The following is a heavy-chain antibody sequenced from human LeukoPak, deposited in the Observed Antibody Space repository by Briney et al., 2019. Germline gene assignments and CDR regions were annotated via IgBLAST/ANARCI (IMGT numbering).Heavy chain of an antibody. CDR3: ARDRSGYSEYYFDY. CDR1: GGSISSYC. Sequence: SETLSLTCSASGGSISSYCWSWVRQPAGKGLEWIGRIYPSGSTNYNPSLKSRVTITIDKSKNQFSLRLTSVTAADPAVYYCARDRSGYSEYYFDYWGQGTLVSVSS. J-gene: IGHJ4*02. D-gene: IGHD5-12*01. CDR2: IYPSGST. V-gene: IGHV4-4*07.